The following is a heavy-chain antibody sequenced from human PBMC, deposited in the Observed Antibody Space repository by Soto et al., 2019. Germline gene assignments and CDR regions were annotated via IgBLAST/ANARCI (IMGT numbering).Heavy chain of an antibody. Sequence: NPSETLSLTCTVSGASISGFYWSWIRKSAGKGLEWIGRIYATGTTDYNPSLTSRVMMSVDTSKKQFSLKLRSVTAADTAVYYCVRDGTKTLRDWFDPWGQGMSVTVSS. CDR1: GASISGFY. CDR3: VRDGTKTLRDWFDP. V-gene: IGHV4-4*07. D-gene: IGHD1-1*01. CDR2: IYATGTT. J-gene: IGHJ5*02.